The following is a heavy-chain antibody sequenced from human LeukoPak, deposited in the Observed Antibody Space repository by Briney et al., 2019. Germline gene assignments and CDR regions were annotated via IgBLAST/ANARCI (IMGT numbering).Heavy chain of an antibody. CDR2: ISSSSSYI. J-gene: IGHJ6*02. V-gene: IGHV3-21*01. Sequence: GGSLRLSCAASGFTFSSYSMNWVRQAPGKGLEWVSSISSSSSYIYYADSVEGRFTISRDNAKNSLYLQMNSLRAEDTAVYYCARPLYASYYYGMDVWGQGTTVTVSS. CDR1: GFTFSSYS. D-gene: IGHD2-2*02. CDR3: ARPLYASYYYGMDV.